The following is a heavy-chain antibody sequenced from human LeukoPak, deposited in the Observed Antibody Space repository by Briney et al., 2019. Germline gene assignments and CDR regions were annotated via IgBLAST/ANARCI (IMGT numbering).Heavy chain of an antibody. CDR1: GFTFDDYG. V-gene: IGHV3-7*01. D-gene: IGHD6-13*01. CDR2: IKQDGSEK. J-gene: IGHJ6*03. Sequence: GGSLRLSCAASGFTFDDYGMSWVRQAPGKGLEWVANIKQDGSEKYYVDSVKGRFTISRDNAKNSLYLQMNSLRAEDTAVYYCARENRASSWYYYYMDVWGKGTTVTVSS. CDR3: ARENRASSWYYYYMDV.